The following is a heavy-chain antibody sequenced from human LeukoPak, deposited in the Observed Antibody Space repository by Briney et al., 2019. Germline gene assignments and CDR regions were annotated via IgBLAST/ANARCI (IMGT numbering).Heavy chain of an antibody. D-gene: IGHD3-3*01. V-gene: IGHV4-34*01. Sequence: PSETLSLTCAVYGGSFSGYYWSWIRQPPGKGLEWIGEINHSGSTNYNPSLMSRVTISVDTSKNQFSLKLSSVTAADTAVYYCARGAKYYDFWSGYFNNWFDPWGQGTLVTVSS. J-gene: IGHJ5*02. CDR3: ARGAKYYDFWSGYFNNWFDP. CDR1: GGSFSGYY. CDR2: INHSGST.